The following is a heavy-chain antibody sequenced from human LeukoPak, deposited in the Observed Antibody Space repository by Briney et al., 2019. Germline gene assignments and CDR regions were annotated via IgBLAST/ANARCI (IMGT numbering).Heavy chain of an antibody. CDR3: ARGLHYNILTGGMDV. CDR2: MSHTGAN. CDR1: GGSFSGYY. Sequence: SETLSLTCAVFGGSFSGYYWSWIRQSPEKGLEWIGEMSHTGANNYNPSLTSRVTVSVDTSKKQFSLNLRSVTAADTAVYYCARGLHYNILTGGMDVWGQGTTVIVSS. V-gene: IGHV4-34*01. D-gene: IGHD3-9*01. J-gene: IGHJ6*02.